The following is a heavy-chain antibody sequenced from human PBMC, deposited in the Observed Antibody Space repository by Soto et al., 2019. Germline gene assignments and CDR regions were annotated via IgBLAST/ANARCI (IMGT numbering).Heavy chain of an antibody. CDR2: ISYTGAT. CDR1: GGSISRGAYF. J-gene: IGHJ4*02. V-gene: IGHV4-31*03. CDR3: ARGGPVSVSPAWQLLGYFDY. Sequence: QVHLQESGPGQVRPSQTLSLSCSVSGGSISRGAYFWTWIRQFPGKGLEWIAYISYTGATYYNPCLKSRVTLLADWFTNQFSLKLNSVTSADTAVYYCARGGPVSVSPAWQLLGYFDYWGQGTLVTVSS. D-gene: IGHD2-15*01.